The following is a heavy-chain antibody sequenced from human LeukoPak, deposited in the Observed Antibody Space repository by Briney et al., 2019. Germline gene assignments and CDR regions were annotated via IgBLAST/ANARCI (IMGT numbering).Heavy chain of an antibody. D-gene: IGHD3-10*01. CDR2: IGSSSSFM. V-gene: IGHV3-21*01. J-gene: IGHJ4*02. CDR3: AREDYSSGNPTIDN. CDR1: GFTFRTYV. Sequence: GGSLRLSCAASGFTFRTYVMKWVRQAPGKGLEWVPSIGSSSSFMYYADSVRGRFTISRDNAKNSLYLQMNSLRAEDAAVYYCAREDYSSGNPTIDNWGQGTLVTVSS.